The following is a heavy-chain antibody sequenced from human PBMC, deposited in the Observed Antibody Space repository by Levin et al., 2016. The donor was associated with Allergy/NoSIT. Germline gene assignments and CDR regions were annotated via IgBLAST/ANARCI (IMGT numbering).Heavy chain of an antibody. CDR2: IYYSGST. J-gene: IGHJ4*02. V-gene: IGHV4-61*01. CDR3: ARAGGGNSLYFGY. D-gene: IGHD4-23*01. Sequence: SETLSLTCTVSGGSVSSGSYYWSWIRQPPGKGLEWIGYIYYSGSTNYNPSLKSRVTISVDTSKNQFSLKLSSVTAADTAVYYCARAGGGNSLYFGYWGQGTLVTVSS. CDR1: GGSVSSGSYY.